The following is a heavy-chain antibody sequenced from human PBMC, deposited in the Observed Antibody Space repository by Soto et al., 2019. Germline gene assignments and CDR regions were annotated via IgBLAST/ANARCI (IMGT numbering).Heavy chain of an antibody. V-gene: IGHV4-39*01. D-gene: IGHD6-19*01. CDR1: GVSISGNHYY. Sequence: KPSETLSLTCTVSGVSISGNHYYWGWLRQPPGKGLEWIGSIFYSGTTYYNPPLKSRVTLSVDTSENQFSLKLSSVTAADSATYYCASPPADPSGWFKGFWVYWGQGILVTVSS. CDR2: IFYSGTT. CDR3: ASPPADPSGWFKGFWVY. J-gene: IGHJ4*02.